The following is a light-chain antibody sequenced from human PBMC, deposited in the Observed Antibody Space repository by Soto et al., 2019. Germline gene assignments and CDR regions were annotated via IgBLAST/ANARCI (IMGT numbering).Light chain of an antibody. V-gene: IGLV2-14*01. J-gene: IGLJ1*01. CDR3: SSLTSRFTFV. Sequence: QSVLTQPASVSGSPGQSIAISCTGTRSDVGAYNYVSWYQQHPGKAPKLMISEVTNRPSGVSDRFSGSKSGNTASLTISGLQAEDEADYYCSSLTSRFTFVFGTGTTVTVL. CDR2: EVT. CDR1: RSDVGAYNY.